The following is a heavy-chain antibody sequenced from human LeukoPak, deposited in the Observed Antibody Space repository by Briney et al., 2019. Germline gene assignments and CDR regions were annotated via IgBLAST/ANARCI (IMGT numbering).Heavy chain of an antibody. CDR3: ARARVDKVGYTSNWFFPLDY. Sequence: SETLSLPCTVSGGSISNYYWSWIRQPPGKGLEWIGYIYFSGITYYHPSLKSRVTISVDTSKNQFSLKLTSVTAADTAVYYCARARVDKVGYTSNWFFPLDYWGQGTLVTVSS. CDR1: GGSISNYY. V-gene: IGHV4-59*01. J-gene: IGHJ4*02. D-gene: IGHD6-13*01. CDR2: IYFSGIT.